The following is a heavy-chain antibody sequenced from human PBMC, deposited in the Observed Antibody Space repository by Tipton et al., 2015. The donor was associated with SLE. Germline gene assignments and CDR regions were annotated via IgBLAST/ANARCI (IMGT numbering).Heavy chain of an antibody. V-gene: IGHV4-30-4*01. CDR2: IYTSGST. D-gene: IGHD3-22*01. Sequence: TLSLTCTVSGGSISSGEYFWSWIRQPPGKGLEWIGYIYTSGSTNSNPSLKSRVTISVDTSKNQFSLKLTSVTAADTAVYYCATVDYFDSGDAFDFWGHGSMVTVSS. J-gene: IGHJ3*01. CDR3: ATVDYFDSGDAFDF. CDR1: GGSISSGEYF.